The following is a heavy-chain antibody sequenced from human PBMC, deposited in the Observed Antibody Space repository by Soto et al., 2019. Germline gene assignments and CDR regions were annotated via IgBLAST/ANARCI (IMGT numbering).Heavy chain of an antibody. CDR2: ISDGGNST. CDR3: ARDRYGDPLWGQDDFDY. D-gene: IGHD4-17*01. Sequence: EAQLLESGGGLVQPGGSLRLSCAASGFTFSSYAMSWVRQAPGKGLEWVSTISDGGNSTYSADSVKGRFTISRDNSKNTLYLQMNSLRAEDTAVYYCARDRYGDPLWGQDDFDYWGQGTLVTVSS. V-gene: IGHV3-23*01. J-gene: IGHJ4*02. CDR1: GFTFSSYA.